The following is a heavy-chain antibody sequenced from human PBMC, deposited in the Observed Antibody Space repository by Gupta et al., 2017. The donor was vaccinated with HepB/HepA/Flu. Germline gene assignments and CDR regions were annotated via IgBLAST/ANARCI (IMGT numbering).Heavy chain of an antibody. V-gene: IGHV3-30*18. CDR1: GSTFGRYG. Sequence: QVQLVESGGGVVQPGRSLRLSCAASGSTFGRYGMHWVRQAPGKGLEWVAVISYDGTNKYYADSVKGRFTISRENSKNTLYLQMNSLRTDYTAVYYCAKDDHEDYGNYYYYGMDVWGQGTTVSVSS. J-gene: IGHJ6*02. CDR2: ISYDGTNK. D-gene: IGHD4-17*01. CDR3: AKDDHEDYGNYYYYGMDV.